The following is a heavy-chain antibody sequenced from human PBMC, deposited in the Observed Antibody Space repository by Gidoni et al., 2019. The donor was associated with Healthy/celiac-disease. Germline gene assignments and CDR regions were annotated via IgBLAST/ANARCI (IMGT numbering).Heavy chain of an antibody. CDR2: IWYDGSNK. Sequence: QMQLVESGGGVVQPGRSLRLSCAASGFTFSSDGMHWVRQAPGKGLEWVAVIWYDGSNKYYADSVKGRFPISRDNSTNTLYLQMNSLRAEDTAVYYCARDDQPGWDSGFYYYYGMDVWGQGTTVTVSS. J-gene: IGHJ6*02. D-gene: IGHD5-12*01. V-gene: IGHV3-33*01. CDR1: GFTFSSDG. CDR3: ARDDQPGWDSGFYYYYGMDV.